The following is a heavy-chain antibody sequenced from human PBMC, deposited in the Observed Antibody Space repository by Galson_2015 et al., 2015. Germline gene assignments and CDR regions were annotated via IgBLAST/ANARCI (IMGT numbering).Heavy chain of an antibody. D-gene: IGHD2/OR15-2a*01. CDR3: ASLLPQHHYAMDV. CDR1: GFTFSSYA. J-gene: IGHJ6*02. CDR2: ISGSGGST. Sequence: SLRLSCAASGFTFSSYAMSWVRQAPGKGLEWVSAISGSGGSTYYADSVKGRFTISRDNSKNTLYLQMNSLRAEDTAVYYCASLLPQHHYAMDVWGQGTTVTVSS. V-gene: IGHV3-23*01.